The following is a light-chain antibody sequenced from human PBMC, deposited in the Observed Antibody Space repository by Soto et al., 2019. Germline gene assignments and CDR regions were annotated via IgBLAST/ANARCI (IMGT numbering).Light chain of an antibody. J-gene: IGLJ2*01. V-gene: IGLV1-40*01. CDR1: SSNIGAGYD. CDR2: GNS. Sequence: QSVLTQPPSVSGAPGQRVTISCTGSSSNIGAGYDVHWYQQLPGTAPKLLIYGNSNRPSGVPDRFYGSKSGTSASLAITGLQAEDEADDYCQSYDSSLSVVVFGGGTKLTVL. CDR3: QSYDSSLSVVV.